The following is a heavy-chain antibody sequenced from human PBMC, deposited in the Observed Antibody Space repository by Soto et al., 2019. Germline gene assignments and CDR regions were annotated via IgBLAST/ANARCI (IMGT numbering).Heavy chain of an antibody. V-gene: IGHV1-69*01. Sequence: QVQLVQSGAEVKKPGSSVQVSCKASGGTFSSYTINWVRQAPGQGLEWMGEIIPIFGTANYAQKIQGRVTITADEYTSTAYMELSSLRSEDTAVYYCARDGGRHSGGIDYWGQGTLVTVSS. CDR3: ARDGGRHSGGIDY. CDR2: IIPIFGTA. D-gene: IGHD1-26*01. CDR1: GGTFSSYT. J-gene: IGHJ4*02.